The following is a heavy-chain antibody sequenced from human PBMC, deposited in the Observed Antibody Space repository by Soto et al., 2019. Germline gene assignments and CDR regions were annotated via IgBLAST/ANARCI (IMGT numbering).Heavy chain of an antibody. D-gene: IGHD6-19*01. Sequence: SETLSLTCTVSGGSISSYYWSWIRQPPGKGLEWIGYTYYSGSTNYNPSLKSRVTISVDTSKNQFSLKLSSVTAADTAVYYCARSYSSGWYAYWGQGTLVTVSS. CDR3: ARSYSSGWYAY. CDR2: TYYSGST. V-gene: IGHV4-59*01. J-gene: IGHJ4*02. CDR1: GGSISSYY.